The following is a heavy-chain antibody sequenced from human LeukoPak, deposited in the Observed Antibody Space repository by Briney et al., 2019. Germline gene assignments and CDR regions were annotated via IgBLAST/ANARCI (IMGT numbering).Heavy chain of an antibody. D-gene: IGHD6-6*01. CDR3: ASGTSRARVNY. V-gene: IGHV3-53*04. J-gene: IGHJ4*02. CDR2: IHSGGST. CDR1: GFTVSSNY. Sequence: GGSLRLSCAASGFTVSSNYMSWVRQAPGKGLEWVSVIHSGGSTYYADSVKGRFTISRHNSKNTLYLQMNSLRAEDTAVCYCASGTSRARVNYWGQGTLVTVSS.